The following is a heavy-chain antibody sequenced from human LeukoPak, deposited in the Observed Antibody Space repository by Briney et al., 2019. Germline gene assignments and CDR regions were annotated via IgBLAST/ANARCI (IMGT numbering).Heavy chain of an antibody. Sequence: GESLKISCKGSGYTFHSYWIAWVRQMPGKGLEWMGIIYPGDSDTRYSPSFQGQVTISADKSISTAYLQWSSLKASDTAMYYCARQGDFWSGYNDYWGQGTLVTVSS. J-gene: IGHJ4*02. V-gene: IGHV5-51*01. D-gene: IGHD3-3*01. CDR2: IYPGDSDT. CDR3: ARQGDFWSGYNDY. CDR1: GYTFHSYW.